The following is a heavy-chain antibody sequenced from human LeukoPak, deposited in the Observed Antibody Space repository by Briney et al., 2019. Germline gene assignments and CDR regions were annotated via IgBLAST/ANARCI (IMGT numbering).Heavy chain of an antibody. CDR2: IKQDGSEK. D-gene: IGHD3-22*01. V-gene: IGHV3-7*01. J-gene: IGHJ4*02. CDR1: GFTFSSYW. CDR3: ARARGKDYYDSGGYNDY. Sequence: PGGSLRLSCAASGFTFSSYWMSWVRQAPGKGLEWVANIKQDGSEKYYVDSVKGRFTISRDNAKNSLYLQMNSLRAEDTAVYYCARARGKDYYDSGGYNDYWGQGTLVTVSS.